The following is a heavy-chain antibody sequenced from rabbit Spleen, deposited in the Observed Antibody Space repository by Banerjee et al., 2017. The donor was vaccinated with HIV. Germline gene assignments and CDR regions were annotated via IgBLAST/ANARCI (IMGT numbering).Heavy chain of an antibody. Sequence: QSLEESGGDLVKPGASLTLTCTASGFSFSSSYWIGWVRRAPGKGLEWIADIYSGDTTTWYASWAKGRFTISKTSSTTVTLQMTRLTAADTATYFCARDLAGVVGWNFKLWGPGHPGHRL. CDR2: IYSGDTTT. CDR3: ARDLAGVVGWNFKL. V-gene: IGHV1S40*01. D-gene: IGHD4-1*01. CDR1: GFSFSSSYW. J-gene: IGHJ4*01.